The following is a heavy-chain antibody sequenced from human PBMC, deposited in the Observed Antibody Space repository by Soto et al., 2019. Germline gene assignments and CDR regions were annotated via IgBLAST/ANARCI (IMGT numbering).Heavy chain of an antibody. CDR2: ISAFNGYT. J-gene: IGHJ3*01. CDR3: ARGRGVVVPAGTPDAFDV. V-gene: IGHV1-18*01. Sequence: QAQLVQSGGEVRRPGASVKVSCKASGYIFNKYGFNWVRQAPGQGLEWMGRISAFNGYTNFAQKFQGRVTLTTDTSTNTAYMELSSLRSADTAIYYCARGRGVVVPAGTPDAFDVWGQGTMVTVSS. CDR1: GYIFNKYG. D-gene: IGHD6-13*01.